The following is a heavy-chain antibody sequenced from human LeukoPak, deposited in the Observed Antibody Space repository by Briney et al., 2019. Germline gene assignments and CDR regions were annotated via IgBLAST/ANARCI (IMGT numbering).Heavy chain of an antibody. D-gene: IGHD6-6*01. CDR1: GFTVSSNY. CDR3: ARIGYSSSSLDY. J-gene: IGHJ4*02. Sequence: GGSLRLSCAASGFTVSSNYMSWVRQAPGKGLEWVSVIYSGGSTYYADSVKGRFTISRDNSKNTLYLQMNSLRAEDTAVYYCARIGYSSSSLDYWGQGTLVPVSS. CDR2: IYSGGST. V-gene: IGHV3-53*01.